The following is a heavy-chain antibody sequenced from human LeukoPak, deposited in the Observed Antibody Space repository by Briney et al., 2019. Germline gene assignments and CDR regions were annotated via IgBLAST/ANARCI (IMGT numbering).Heavy chain of an antibody. Sequence: PGGSLRLSCAASGFTFSSYWMSWVRQAPGKGLEWVANIKQDGSEKYYVDSVKGRFTISRDNAKNSLYLQMNSLRAEDTAVYYCAREPITYYDFWSGPSAALDYWGQGTLVTVSS. CDR1: GFTFSSYW. V-gene: IGHV3-7*01. J-gene: IGHJ4*02. CDR2: IKQDGSEK. D-gene: IGHD3-3*01. CDR3: AREPITYYDFWSGPSAALDY.